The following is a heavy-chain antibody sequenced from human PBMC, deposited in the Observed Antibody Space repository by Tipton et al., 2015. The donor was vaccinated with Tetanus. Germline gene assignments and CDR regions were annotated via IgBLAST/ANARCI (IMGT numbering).Heavy chain of an antibody. CDR3: AGVTAQRTELYFEH. D-gene: IGHD2-8*02. CDR2: VYYTGDT. V-gene: IGHV4-59*01. Sequence: TLSLTCDVYDGSSSSFYWSWIRQPPGKGLEWVGYVYYTGDTNYNPSLKSRVTISMDRSENQISLKMTSVTAADTAVYYCAGVTAQRTELYFEHWGQGTQVTVSS. CDR1: DGSSSSFY. J-gene: IGHJ1*01.